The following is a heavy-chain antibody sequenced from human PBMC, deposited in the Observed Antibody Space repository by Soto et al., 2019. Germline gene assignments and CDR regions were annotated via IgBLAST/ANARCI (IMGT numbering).Heavy chain of an antibody. CDR2: ISGSGGST. Sequence: PGGSLRLSCAAAGVSFSSYAMSWVRQAPGKGLEWVSAISGSGGSTYYADSVKGRFTISRDNSKNTLYLQMNSLRAEDTAVYYCARTGGYCSGGSCLYYYYYYMDVWGKGTTVTVSS. J-gene: IGHJ6*03. CDR1: GVSFSSYA. V-gene: IGHV3-23*01. CDR3: ARTGGYCSGGSCLYYYYYYMDV. D-gene: IGHD2-15*01.